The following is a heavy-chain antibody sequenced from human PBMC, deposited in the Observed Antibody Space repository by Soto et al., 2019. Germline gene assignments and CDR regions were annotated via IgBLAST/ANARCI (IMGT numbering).Heavy chain of an antibody. D-gene: IGHD6-19*01. V-gene: IGHV4-39*01. J-gene: IGHJ5*02. CDR2: IYYSGST. Sequence: QLQLQESGPGLVKPSETLSLTCTVSGGSISSSSYYWGWIRQPPGKGLEWIGSIYYSGSTYYNPSLKRRVTISVDTSKNQFSLKLSSVTAADTAVYYCARHSVAYWFDPWGQGTLVTVSS. CDR1: GGSISSSSYY. CDR3: ARHSVAYWFDP.